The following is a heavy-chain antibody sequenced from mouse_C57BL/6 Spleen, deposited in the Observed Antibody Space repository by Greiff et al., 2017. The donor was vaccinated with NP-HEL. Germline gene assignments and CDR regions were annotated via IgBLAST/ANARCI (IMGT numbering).Heavy chain of an antibody. CDR3: ERYGSQGRYFDV. Sequence: EVQVVESGGGLVQPGGSLSLSCAASGFTFTDYYMSWVRQPPGKALEWLGFIRNKANGYTTEYSASVKGRFTISRDNSQSILYLHMNALRAEDSDTYYCERYGSQGRYFDVWGTGTTVTVSA. V-gene: IGHV7-3*01. D-gene: IGHD3-3*01. CDR2: IRNKANGYTT. CDR1: GFTFTDYY. J-gene: IGHJ1*03.